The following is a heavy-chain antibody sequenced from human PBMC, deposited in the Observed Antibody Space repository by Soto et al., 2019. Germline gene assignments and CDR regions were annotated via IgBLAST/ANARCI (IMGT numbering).Heavy chain of an antibody. J-gene: IGHJ6*02. CDR1: GYTFTSYD. CDR3: ARGMWLGYCISTSCYPKYYYYYYGMDV. D-gene: IGHD2-2*01. V-gene: IGHV1-8*01. CDR2: MNPNSGNT. Sequence: VASVKVSCKASGYTFTSYDINWVRQATGQGLEWMGWMNPNSGNTGYAQKFQGRVTMTRNTSISTAYMELSSLRSEDTAVYYCARGMWLGYCISTSCYPKYYYYYYGMDVWG.